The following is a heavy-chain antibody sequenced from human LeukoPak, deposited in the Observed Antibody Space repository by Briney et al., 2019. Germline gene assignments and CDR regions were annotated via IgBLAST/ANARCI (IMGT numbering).Heavy chain of an antibody. CDR2: IRYDGSNK. V-gene: IGHV3-30*02. J-gene: IGHJ6*02. CDR3: ANTMGYCSGGSCYYGMDV. Sequence: GGSLRLSCAASGFTFSGYGMHWVRQAPGKGLEWVAFIRYDGSNKYYADSVKGRFTISRDNSKNTLYLQMNSLRAEDTAVYYCANTMGYCSGGSCYYGMDVWGQGTTVTVSS. CDR1: GFTFSGYG. D-gene: IGHD2-15*01.